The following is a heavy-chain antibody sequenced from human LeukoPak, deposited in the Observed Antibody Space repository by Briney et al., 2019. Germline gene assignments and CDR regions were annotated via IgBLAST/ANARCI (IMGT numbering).Heavy chain of an antibody. Sequence: SGGSLRLSCAASGFTFSDYSMNWVRQAPGEGLEWISYIGIDSGNTNYADSVKGRFTISGDKAKNSLYLQMNSLRVEDTAVYYCARDYKYAFDNWGRGTLVTVSS. CDR3: ARDYKYAFDN. CDR2: IGIDSGNT. D-gene: IGHD5-24*01. J-gene: IGHJ4*02. V-gene: IGHV3-48*01. CDR1: GFTFSDYS.